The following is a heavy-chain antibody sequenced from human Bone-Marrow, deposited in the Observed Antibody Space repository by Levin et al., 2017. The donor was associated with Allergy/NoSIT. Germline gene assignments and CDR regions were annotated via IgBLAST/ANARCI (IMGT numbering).Heavy chain of an antibody. V-gene: IGHV3-48*04. Sequence: GGSLRLSCTASGFTFSTYSMNWIRQAPGKGLEWVSYITSSSSTIYYADSVQGRFTISRDDAKNSLSLQMNSLRVEDTAVYYCARGPYSSSPFDYWGRGTLVTVSS. D-gene: IGHD6-6*01. J-gene: IGHJ4*02. CDR2: ITSSSSTI. CDR1: GFTFSTYS. CDR3: ARGPYSSSPFDY.